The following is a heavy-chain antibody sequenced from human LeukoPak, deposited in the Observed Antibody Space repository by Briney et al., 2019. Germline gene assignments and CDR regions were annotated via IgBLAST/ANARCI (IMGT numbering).Heavy chain of an antibody. CDR2: IYYSGST. J-gene: IGHJ4*02. D-gene: IGHD3-10*01. V-gene: IGHV4-59*01. Sequence: SETLSLTCTVSGGSISSYYWSWIRQPPGKGLEWIGYIYYSGSTNYNPSLKSRVTISVDTSKNQFSLKLSSETAADTAVYYCARAMVRGVIPDYWGQGTLVTVSS. CDR3: ARAMVRGVIPDY. CDR1: GGSISSYY.